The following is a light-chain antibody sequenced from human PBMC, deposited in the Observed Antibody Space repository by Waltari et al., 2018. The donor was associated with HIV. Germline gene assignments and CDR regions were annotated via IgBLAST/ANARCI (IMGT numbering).Light chain of an antibody. J-gene: IGLJ2*01. CDR3: VSYTEQDTFLR. V-gene: IGLV2-8*01. CDR1: SNDIGTYNF. Sequence: QSALTQPPSASGSPGQSVAISCTGSSNDIGTYNFVSWYQHHPGKAPKLLIYDVTRRPRGIPDRFSGNKSGYTASLTVSDLQVEDEADYYCVSYTEQDTFLRVGGGTKLAV. CDR2: DVT.